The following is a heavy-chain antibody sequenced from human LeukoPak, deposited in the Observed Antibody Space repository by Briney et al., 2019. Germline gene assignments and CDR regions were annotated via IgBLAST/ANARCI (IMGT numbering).Heavy chain of an antibody. CDR2: ISWNSGSI. V-gene: IGHV3-9*01. D-gene: IGHD4-17*01. CDR3: AKDMGYGDLGVFGY. J-gene: IGHJ4*02. Sequence: GRSLRLSCAASGFTFDDYAMHWVRQAPGKGLEWVSGISWNSGSIGYADSVKGRFTISRDNAKNSLYLQMNSLRAEDTALYYCAKDMGYGDLGVFGYWGQETLVTVSS. CDR1: GFTFDDYA.